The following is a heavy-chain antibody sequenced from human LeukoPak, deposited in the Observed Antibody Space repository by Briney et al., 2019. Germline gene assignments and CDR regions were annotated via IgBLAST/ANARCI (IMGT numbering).Heavy chain of an antibody. D-gene: IGHD3/OR15-3a*01. Sequence: PGRSLRLSCAASGFTFSSYGMHWVRQAPGKGLEWVAVIWYDGSNKYYADSVKGRFTISRDNSKNTLYLQMNSLRAEDTAVYYCARHGLVTPLRYYYYGMDVWGQGTTVTVSS. V-gene: IGHV3-33*01. CDR3: ARHGLVTPLRYYYYGMDV. CDR1: GFTFSSYG. J-gene: IGHJ6*02. CDR2: IWYDGSNK.